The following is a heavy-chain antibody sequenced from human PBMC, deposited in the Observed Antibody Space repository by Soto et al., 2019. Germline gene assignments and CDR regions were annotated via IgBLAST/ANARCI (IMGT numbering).Heavy chain of an antibody. CDR3: ARAGYSYGTGYYFDY. D-gene: IGHD5-18*01. CDR2: IYYSGST. V-gene: IGHV4-59*01. J-gene: IGHJ4*02. Sequence: PSETLSLTCTVSGGSISSYYWSWIRQPPGKGLEWIGYIYYSGSTYYNPPLKSRVTISVDTSKNQFSLKLSSVTAADTAVYYCARAGYSYGTGYYFDYWGQGTLVTVSS. CDR1: GGSISSYY.